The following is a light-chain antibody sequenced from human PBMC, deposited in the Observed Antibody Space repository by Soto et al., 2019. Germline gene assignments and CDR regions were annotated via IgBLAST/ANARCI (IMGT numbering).Light chain of an antibody. CDR2: HVS. CDR3: ISSTNSSTYV. Sequence: QSALTQPASVSGSPGQSITIPCTGTSSDVGGYNYVSWYQQHPGKAPKLMTYHVSNRPSGVSYRFSGSKSGTTASLTISGLQAEDEADYYCISSTNSSTYVFGTGTQLTVL. J-gene: IGLJ1*01. CDR1: SSDVGGYNY. V-gene: IGLV2-14*01.